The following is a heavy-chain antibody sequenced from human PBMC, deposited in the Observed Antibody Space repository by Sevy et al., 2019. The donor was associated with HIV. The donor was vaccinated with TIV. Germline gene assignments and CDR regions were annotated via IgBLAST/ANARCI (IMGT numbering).Heavy chain of an antibody. Sequence: SETLSLTCTVSGGSISSGGFYWSWIRQHPGKGLEWIGYIYYSGSTYYNPSLKSRVTISVDTSKNQFSLKLSSVTAAETAVYYCARDSDSSGYSHPWGQGTLVTVSS. D-gene: IGHD3-22*01. J-gene: IGHJ5*02. CDR2: IYYSGST. CDR1: GGSISSGGFY. CDR3: ARDSDSSGYSHP. V-gene: IGHV4-31*03.